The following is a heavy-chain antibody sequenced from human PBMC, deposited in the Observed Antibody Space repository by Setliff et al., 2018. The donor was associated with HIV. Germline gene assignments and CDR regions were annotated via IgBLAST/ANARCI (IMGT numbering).Heavy chain of an antibody. D-gene: IGHD2-21*01. Sequence: PSETLSLTCTVSGGSIRSHYWNWIRQSPGKGLEWIGYIHYRGSTNYNPSLKSRVIISADMSKNQFSLKLTPVTAADTAVYYCARDFEASYCGGDCYSGWFDSWGQGILVTVSS. CDR3: ARDFEASYCGGDCYSGWFDS. CDR1: GGSIRSHY. J-gene: IGHJ5*01. CDR2: IHYRGST. V-gene: IGHV4-59*11.